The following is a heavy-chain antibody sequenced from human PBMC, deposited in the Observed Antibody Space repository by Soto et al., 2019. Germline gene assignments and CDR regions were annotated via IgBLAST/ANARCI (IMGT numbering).Heavy chain of an antibody. J-gene: IGHJ4*02. CDR2: VNPGGIT. CDR1: GGSLMGYY. V-gene: IGHV4-34*01. CDR3: GIVVIKMAIQSIDS. D-gene: IGHD3-22*01. Sequence: PDETLSLTSAVYGGSLMGYYWPCICHPPGQRLEWMAEVNPGGITNYSPSVKSRLTISLNTGKKQVSLEMTSVTAAHPAVYYCGIVVIKMAIQSIDSWSAGTLVTVCS.